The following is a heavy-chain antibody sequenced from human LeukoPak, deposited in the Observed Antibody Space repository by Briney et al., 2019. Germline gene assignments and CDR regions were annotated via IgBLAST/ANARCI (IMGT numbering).Heavy chain of an antibody. CDR3: ARDAGYSYGYSFYYFDY. CDR2: IYTSGST. D-gene: IGHD5-18*01. Sequence: SETLSLTCTVSGGSISSGSYYWSWIRQPAGKGLEWLGRIYTSGSTNYNPSLKSRVTISVDTSKNQFSLRLSSVTAADTALYYCARDAGYSYGYSFYYFDYWGQGTLVTVSS. V-gene: IGHV4-61*02. CDR1: GGSISSGSYY. J-gene: IGHJ4*02.